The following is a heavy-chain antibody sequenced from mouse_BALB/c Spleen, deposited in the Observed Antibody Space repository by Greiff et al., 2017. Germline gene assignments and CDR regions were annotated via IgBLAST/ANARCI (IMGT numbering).Heavy chain of an antibody. CDR3: TTSAFDY. V-gene: IGHV1-5*01. CDR2: IYPGNSDT. Sequence: VQLQQPGSVLVRPGASVKLSCKASGYTFTSYWMHWVKQRPGQGLEWIGAIYPGNSDTSYNQKFKGKAKLTAVTSASTAYMELSSLTNEDSAVYYCTTSAFDYWGQGTTLTVSS. CDR1: GYTFTSYW. J-gene: IGHJ2*01. D-gene: IGHD1-2*01.